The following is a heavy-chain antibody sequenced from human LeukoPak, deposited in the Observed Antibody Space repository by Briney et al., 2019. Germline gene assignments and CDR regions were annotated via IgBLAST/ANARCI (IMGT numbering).Heavy chain of an antibody. J-gene: IGHJ4*02. CDR1: GFTFSDYY. CDR2: ISCSSSNI. Sequence: GGSLRLSCVASGFTFSDYYMSWIRQAPGEGREWGSYISCSSSNIYYADSVKGRFTISRANAKNSLYLQMYILRAEDTAVYYCGRGRYYYDSSGNGWGQGTLVTVSP. D-gene: IGHD3-22*01. V-gene: IGHV3-11*04. CDR3: GRGRYYYDSSGNG.